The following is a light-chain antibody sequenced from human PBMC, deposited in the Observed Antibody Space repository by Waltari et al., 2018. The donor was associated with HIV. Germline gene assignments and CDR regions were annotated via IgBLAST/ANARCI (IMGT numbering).Light chain of an antibody. CDR2: EVS. J-gene: IGLJ2*01. CDR3: CAYAGSTTYVI. CDR1: SSDVGGYHL. Sequence: QSALTQPASVSGSPGQSITISCTRTSSDVGGYHLFSSYQQHPGKAPKLMIYEVSKRPSGVSNRFSGSKSGNTASLTISGLQAEDEADYYCCAYAGSTTYVIFGGGTKLTVL. V-gene: IGLV2-23*02.